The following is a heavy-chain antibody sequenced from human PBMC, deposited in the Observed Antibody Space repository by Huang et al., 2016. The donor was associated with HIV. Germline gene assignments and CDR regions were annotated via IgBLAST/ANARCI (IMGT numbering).Heavy chain of an antibody. CDR3: ARMFKYDCGGYWGNDAFDI. D-gene: IGHD2-21*02. CDR1: GGSFSGHY. Sequence: QVQLQQWGAELLKPSETLSLTCAVSGGSFSGHYWTWIRQPPGRGLEWIGEISDSGSTTYNPALTSRVTISGDTSQSQFSLKLNSVTAADTAIYYCARMFKYDCGGYWGNDAFDIWGQGTMVTVSS. J-gene: IGHJ3*02. CDR2: ISDSGST. V-gene: IGHV4-34*02.